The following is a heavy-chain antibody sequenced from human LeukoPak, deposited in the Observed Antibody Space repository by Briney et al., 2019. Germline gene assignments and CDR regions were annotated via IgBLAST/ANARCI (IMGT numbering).Heavy chain of an antibody. Sequence: SETLSLTCTVSGVSVSSGSYYWSWIRQPPGKGLEWIGYIYHSGSTNYNPSLKSRITISVDTSKNQFSLKLSSVTAADTAVYYCARSCPVRGSYRYFDYWGQGTLVTVSS. D-gene: IGHD3-16*02. J-gene: IGHJ4*02. CDR2: IYHSGST. V-gene: IGHV4-61*01. CDR3: ARSCPVRGSYRYFDY. CDR1: GVSVSSGSYY.